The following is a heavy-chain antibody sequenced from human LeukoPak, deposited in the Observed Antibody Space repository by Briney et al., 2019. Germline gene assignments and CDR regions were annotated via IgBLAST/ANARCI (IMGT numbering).Heavy chain of an antibody. CDR2: ISSSSSYI. J-gene: IGHJ4*02. D-gene: IGHD2-2*01. V-gene: IGHV3-21*01. CDR1: GFTFSSYS. Sequence: GGSLRLSCAASGFTFSSYSMNWVRQAPGKRLEWVSSISSSSSYIYYADSVKGRFTISRDNAKNSLYLQMNSLRAEDTAVYYCARVVVPAAVDYWGQGTLVTVSS. CDR3: ARVVVPAAVDY.